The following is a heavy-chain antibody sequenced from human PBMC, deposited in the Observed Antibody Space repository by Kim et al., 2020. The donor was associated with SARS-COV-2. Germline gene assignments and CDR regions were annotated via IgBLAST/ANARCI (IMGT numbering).Heavy chain of an antibody. Sequence: SETLSLTCTVSGGSISSYYWSWIRQPPGKGLEWIGYIYYSGSTNYNPSLKSRVTISVDTSKNQFSLKLSSVTAADTAVYYCARGYHFDWTRGLVMTDAFDIWGQGTMVTVSS. J-gene: IGHJ3*02. V-gene: IGHV4-59*13. CDR2: IYYSGST. CDR1: GGSISSYY. CDR3: ARGYHFDWTRGLVMTDAFDI. D-gene: IGHD3-9*01.